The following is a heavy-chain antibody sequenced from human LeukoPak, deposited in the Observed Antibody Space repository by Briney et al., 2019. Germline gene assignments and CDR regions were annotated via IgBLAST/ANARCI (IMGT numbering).Heavy chain of an antibody. D-gene: IGHD6-13*01. CDR1: GGSISSYY. Sequence: TSETLSLTCTVSGGSISSYYWSWIRQPAGKGLEWIGRIYTSGSTNYNPSLKSRVTMSVGTSKNQFSLKLSSVTAADTAVYYCARVLSYLRDGGIAAAYFDYWGQGTLVTVSS. J-gene: IGHJ4*02. CDR3: ARVLSYLRDGGIAAAYFDY. V-gene: IGHV4-4*07. CDR2: IYTSGST.